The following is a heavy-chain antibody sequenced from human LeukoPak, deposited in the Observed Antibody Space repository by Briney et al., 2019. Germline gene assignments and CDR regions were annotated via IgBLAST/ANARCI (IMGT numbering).Heavy chain of an antibody. CDR1: GFTFSTYS. CDR2: ISYDGSNK. V-gene: IGHV3-30*18. J-gene: IGHJ4*02. CDR3: AKDREGTTFDN. Sequence: PGGSLRLSCAASGFTFSTYSMNWVRQAPGKGLEWVAVISYDGSNKYYADSVKGRFTISRDNSKNTVYLQMNSLRAEDTAVYYCAKDREGTTFDNWGQGTLVTVSS. D-gene: IGHD1-7*01.